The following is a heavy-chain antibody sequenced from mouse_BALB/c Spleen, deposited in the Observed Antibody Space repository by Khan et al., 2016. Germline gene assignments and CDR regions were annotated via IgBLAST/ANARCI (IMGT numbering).Heavy chain of an antibody. Sequence: EVKLEGSGGGLVQPGGSMKLSCVASGFTFGNYWMNWVRQSPEKGLEWVAEIRLKSNNYATHYAESVKGRFTISRDDSKSSVYLQMNNLRAEDTGIYYCTRDGYFDVWGAGTTVTVSS. CDR2: IRLKSNNYAT. V-gene: IGHV6-6*02. CDR3: TRDGYFDV. J-gene: IGHJ1*01. CDR1: GFTFGNYW.